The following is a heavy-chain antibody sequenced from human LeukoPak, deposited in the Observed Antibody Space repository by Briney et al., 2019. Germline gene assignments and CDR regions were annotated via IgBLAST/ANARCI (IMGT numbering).Heavy chain of an antibody. J-gene: IGHJ4*02. CDR3: ARELSNYDFWL. CDR2: IKSDGST. CDR1: GFTFSSYW. V-gene: IGHV3-74*01. D-gene: IGHD3-3*01. Sequence: GGSLRLSCAASGFTFSSYWMHWVRQAPGKGLVWVSRIKSDGSTNYADSVKGRFTISRDNAKNTVSLQMNSLRAEDTAVYYCARELSNYDFWLWGQGTLVTVSS.